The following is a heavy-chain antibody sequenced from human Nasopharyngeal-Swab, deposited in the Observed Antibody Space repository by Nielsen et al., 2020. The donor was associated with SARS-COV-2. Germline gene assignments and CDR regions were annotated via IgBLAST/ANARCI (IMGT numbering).Heavy chain of an antibody. CDR3: ARDPCGGDCYLDKGFDY. CDR1: GGTFSSYA. Sequence: SVSGSCKASGGTFSSYAISWVRQAPGQGLEWMGGIIPIFGTANYAQKFQGRVAITADESTSTAYMELSSLRSEDTAVYYCARDPCGGDCYLDKGFDYWGQGTLVTVSS. D-gene: IGHD2-21*02. J-gene: IGHJ4*02. CDR2: IIPIFGTA. V-gene: IGHV1-69*01.